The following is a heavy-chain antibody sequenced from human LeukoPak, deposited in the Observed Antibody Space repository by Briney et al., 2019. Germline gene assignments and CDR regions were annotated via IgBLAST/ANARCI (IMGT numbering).Heavy chain of an antibody. CDR3: ARVDDTSGYFYKFDY. J-gene: IGHJ4*02. D-gene: IGHD3-22*01. V-gene: IGHV4-59*01. CDR2: IHYSGNT. CDR1: GGSISNYY. Sequence: SETQSLTCSVSGGSISNYYWSWIRQPPGKGLEWIAYIHYSGNTNYNPSLKSRVTISVDTSKNQFSLKLASVTAADTAVYYCARVDDTSGYFYKFDYWGQGTLVTVSS.